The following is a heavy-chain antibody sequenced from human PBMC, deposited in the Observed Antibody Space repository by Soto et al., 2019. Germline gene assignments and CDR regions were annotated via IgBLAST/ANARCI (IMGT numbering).Heavy chain of an antibody. D-gene: IGHD6-13*01. V-gene: IGHV3-21*01. CDR2: ISSSSSYI. Sequence: PGGSLRLSCAASGFTFSSYSMNWVRQAPGKGLEWVSSISSSSSYIYYADSVKGRFTISRDNAKNSLYLQMNSLRAEDTAVYYCARYLAAAGTYYYYYMDVWGKGTTVTAP. CDR1: GFTFSSYS. CDR3: ARYLAAAGTYYYYYMDV. J-gene: IGHJ6*03.